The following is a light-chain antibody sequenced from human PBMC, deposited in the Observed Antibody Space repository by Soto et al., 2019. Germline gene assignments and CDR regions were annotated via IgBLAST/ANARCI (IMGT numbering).Light chain of an antibody. J-gene: IGKJ1*01. CDR1: QSIGSH. CDR2: AAS. Sequence: DIYVTQSPPSLSASVGDRITITCRASQSIGSHLNWYQHKPGKVPELLISAASSLESGVPSRFSGSGPGTDFTLTISSLQPEDFATYYCQQSYNKWTFGQGTKVEL. V-gene: IGKV1-39*01. CDR3: QQSYNKWT.